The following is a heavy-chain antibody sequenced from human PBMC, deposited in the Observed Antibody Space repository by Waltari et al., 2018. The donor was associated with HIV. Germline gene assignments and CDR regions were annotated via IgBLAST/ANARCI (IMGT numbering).Heavy chain of an antibody. V-gene: IGHV3-74*01. Sequence: DVHLVETGGGLVQPGGSLRLSCAASGFLFNNYWMHWVRQVPGKGLVWVSRVRSDGNTTTYADAVKGRFTVSRDNAKNTLYLQMNSLRAEDTAIYYCVRQYNISRYFDYWGQGTLVTVSS. CDR2: VRSDGNTT. J-gene: IGHJ4*02. D-gene: IGHD3-3*02. CDR3: VRQYNISRYFDY. CDR1: GFLFNNYW.